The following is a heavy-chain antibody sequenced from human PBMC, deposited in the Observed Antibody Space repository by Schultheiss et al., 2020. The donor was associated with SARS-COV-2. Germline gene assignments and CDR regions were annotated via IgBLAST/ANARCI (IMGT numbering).Heavy chain of an antibody. CDR1: GFTFSDYY. J-gene: IGHJ6*02. CDR3: AREIDYYDSSGYYPLYYYYYGMDV. Sequence: GGSLRLSCAASGFTFSDYYMSWIRQAPGKGLEWVSYISSSSSYTNYADSVKGRFTISRDNAKNSLYLQMNSLRAEDTAVYYCAREIDYYDSSGYYPLYYYYYGMDVWGQGTTVTVSS. V-gene: IGHV3-11*06. D-gene: IGHD3-22*01. CDR2: ISSSSSYT.